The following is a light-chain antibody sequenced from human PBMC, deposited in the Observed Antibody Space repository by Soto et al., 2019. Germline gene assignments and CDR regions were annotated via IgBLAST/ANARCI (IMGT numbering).Light chain of an antibody. CDR3: QQRSNWPAT. Sequence: EIVLTQSPATLSLSPGERATLSCWASQSVSTYLAWYQQKPGQAPRLLIYDASSRATGIPARFSGSGSGTEFTLTISSLEPEDFAVYYCQQRSNWPATFGQGTRVEIK. J-gene: IGKJ1*01. V-gene: IGKV3-11*01. CDR1: QSVSTY. CDR2: DAS.